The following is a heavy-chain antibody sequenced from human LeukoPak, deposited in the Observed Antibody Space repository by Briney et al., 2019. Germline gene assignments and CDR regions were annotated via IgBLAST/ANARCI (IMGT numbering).Heavy chain of an antibody. CDR1: GFSLNANEVG. CDR2: IYWDNIK. Sequence: SGPTLVNPTQTLTLTCSFSGFSLNANEVGVGWIRQPPGRALEWLAVIYWDNIKRDNPSLRSRVTITKDTSKNQVVLTMTNMDPVDTATYFCAHAYTPSGTWGYFDKWGQGTPVTVSS. V-gene: IGHV2-5*02. D-gene: IGHD1-1*01. J-gene: IGHJ4*02. CDR3: AHAYTPSGTWGYFDK.